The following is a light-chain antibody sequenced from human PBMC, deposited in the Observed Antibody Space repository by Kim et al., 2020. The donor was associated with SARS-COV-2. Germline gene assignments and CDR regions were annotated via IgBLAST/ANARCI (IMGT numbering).Light chain of an antibody. V-gene: IGKV3-15*01. CDR2: SAS. J-gene: IGKJ1*01. CDR3: QQYNYWWT. Sequence: VTPSDKATLSCRASQSVSSDLAWYQQKPGQAPRLLIYSASTRATGIPPRFSCAGSETEFTLTISSVQSEDFAVYYCQQYNYWWTFGQGTKVEVK. CDR1: QSVSSD.